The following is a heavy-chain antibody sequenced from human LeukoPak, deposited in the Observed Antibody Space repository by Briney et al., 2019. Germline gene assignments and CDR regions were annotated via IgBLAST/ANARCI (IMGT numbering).Heavy chain of an antibody. CDR3: AHRQSRGPGVYDSSGYHPRFDY. Sequence: SGPTLVKPTQTLTLTCTFSGFSLSTSGVGVGWIRQPPGKALEWLAFIYWNDDKRYSPSLKSRLTITKDTSKNQVVLTMTSVDPVDTATYYCAHRQSRGPGVYDSSGYHPRFDYWGQGTLVTVSS. CDR2: IYWNDDK. D-gene: IGHD3-22*01. J-gene: IGHJ4*02. V-gene: IGHV2-5*01. CDR1: GFSLSTSGVG.